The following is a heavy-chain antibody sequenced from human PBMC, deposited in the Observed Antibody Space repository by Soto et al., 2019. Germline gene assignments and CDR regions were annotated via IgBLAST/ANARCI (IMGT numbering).Heavy chain of an antibody. V-gene: IGHV4-28*01. CDR1: GYSIRSSDW. D-gene: IGHD6-19*01. CDR2: ITHDGST. J-gene: IGHJ6*02. Sequence: SETLSLTCAVYGYSIRSSDWWGWIRQPPGKGLEWIGYITHDGSTNYNPSLKRRVTMSVDPSKNQFSLSLTPVTAVDTAVYYCARMAVTTFYYYAMDVWGQGTTVTVSS. CDR3: ARMAVTTFYYYAMDV.